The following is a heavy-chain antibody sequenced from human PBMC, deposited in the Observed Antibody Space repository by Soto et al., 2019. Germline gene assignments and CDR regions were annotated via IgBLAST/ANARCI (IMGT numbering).Heavy chain of an antibody. J-gene: IGHJ3*02. V-gene: IGHV1-69*01. Sequence: QVQLVQSGAEVKKPGSSVKVSCKASGGTFSSYAISWVRQAPGQGLEWMGGIIPIFGTANYAQKFQGRVKITADESTSTAYMELSSLISEDTAVYYCARVWYYDSSGYYSSDAFDIWGQGTMVTVSS. CDR3: ARVWYYDSSGYYSSDAFDI. D-gene: IGHD3-22*01. CDR1: GGTFSSYA. CDR2: IIPIFGTA.